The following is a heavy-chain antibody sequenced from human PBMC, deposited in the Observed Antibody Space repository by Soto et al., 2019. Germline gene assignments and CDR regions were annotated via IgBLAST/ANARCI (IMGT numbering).Heavy chain of an antibody. CDR2: IIPIFGTA. J-gene: IGHJ6*02. CDR3: ASHSGSSPEGRYYYGMDV. CDR1: GGTFSSYA. D-gene: IGHD1-26*01. Sequence: QFQLVQSGAEVKKPGSSGKFSCKASGGTFSSYAISWVRQAPGQGLDWMEGIIPIFGTADNAQKFQGRVTITADESTSTAYMELSSLRSEDTAVYYCASHSGSSPEGRYYYGMDVWGQGTTVTVSS. V-gene: IGHV1-69*12.